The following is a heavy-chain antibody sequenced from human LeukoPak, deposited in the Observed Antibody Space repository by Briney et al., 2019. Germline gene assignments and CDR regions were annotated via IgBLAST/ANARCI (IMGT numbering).Heavy chain of an antibody. J-gene: IGHJ4*02. D-gene: IGHD3-16*01. CDR1: GFTFSSYG. CDR3: AKDTPLCYFDY. CDR2: ISYDGSNK. Sequence: GSLRLSCAASGFTFSSYGMHWVRQAPGKGLEWVAVISYDGSNKYYADSVKGRFTISRDNSKNTLYLQMNSLRADDTAVYYCAKDTPLCYFDYWGQGTLVTVSS. V-gene: IGHV3-30*18.